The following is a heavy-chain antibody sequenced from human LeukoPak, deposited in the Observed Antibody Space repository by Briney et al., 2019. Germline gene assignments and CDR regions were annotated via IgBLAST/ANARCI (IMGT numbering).Heavy chain of an antibody. D-gene: IGHD3-22*01. V-gene: IGHV1-18*01. Sequence: ASVKVSCKASGYTFTSYGISWVRQAPGQGLEWMGWINAYNGNTNYAQKLQGRVTMTTDTSTTTAYMELRSLRSDDTAVYYCVRYDSSGYDSEPDSVGFDYWGQGTLVTVSS. CDR2: INAYNGNT. J-gene: IGHJ4*02. CDR3: VRYDSSGYDSEPDSVGFDY. CDR1: GYTFTSYG.